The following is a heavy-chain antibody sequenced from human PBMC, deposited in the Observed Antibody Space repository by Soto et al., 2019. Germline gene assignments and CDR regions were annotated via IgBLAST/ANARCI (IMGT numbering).Heavy chain of an antibody. CDR3: AKAGSDIVATITGCDY. D-gene: IGHD5-12*01. Sequence: PGGALRLSCAASGFSVSSNYMIWVRQAPGKGLQWVSVIYSGGGTYYADSVKGRFTVSRDNSNNTLYLQMNSLRAEDTALYYCAKAGSDIVATITGCDYWGQGTLVTVSS. CDR2: IYSGGGT. J-gene: IGHJ4*02. V-gene: IGHV3-66*01. CDR1: GFSVSSNY.